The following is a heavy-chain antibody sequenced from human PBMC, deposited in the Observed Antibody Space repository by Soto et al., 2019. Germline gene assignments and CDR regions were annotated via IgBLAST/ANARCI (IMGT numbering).Heavy chain of an antibody. D-gene: IGHD2-2*01. V-gene: IGHV3-15*01. CDR3: TTALGYCSSTSCRLYYYYGMDV. CDR1: GFTFSNAW. Sequence: LRLSCAASGFTFSNAWMSWVRQAPGKGLEWVGRIKSKTDGGTTDYAAPVKGRFTISRDDSKNTLYLQMNSLKTEDTAVYYCTTALGYCSSTSCRLYYYYGMDVWGQGTTVTVSS. J-gene: IGHJ6*02. CDR2: IKSKTDGGTT.